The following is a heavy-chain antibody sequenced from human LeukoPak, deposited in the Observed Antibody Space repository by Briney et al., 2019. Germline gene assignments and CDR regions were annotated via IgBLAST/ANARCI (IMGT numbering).Heavy chain of an antibody. V-gene: IGHV1-46*01. CDR1: GNIFTSYY. CDR2: INPSGNST. J-gene: IGHJ4*02. CDR3: ARYPHFDY. Sequence: ASVKVSCKAPGNIFTSYYIHWVRQAPGQGLEWMGIINPSGNSTSYAQKFQGRVTMTRDTSTSTVYMELSSLRSEDTAVYYCARYPHFDYWGQGTLVTVSS.